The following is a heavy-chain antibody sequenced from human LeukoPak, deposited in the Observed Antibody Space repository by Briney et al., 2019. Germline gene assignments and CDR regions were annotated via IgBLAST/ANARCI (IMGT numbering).Heavy chain of an antibody. CDR1: GGSISSYY. Sequence: SETLSLTCTVSGGSISSYYWSWIRQPPGKGLEWIGYIYYSGSTNYNPSLKSRVTISVDTSKNQFSLKLSSVTAADTAVYYCARGGVRYSSSWSDYYYGMDVWGQGTTVTVSS. J-gene: IGHJ6*02. D-gene: IGHD6-13*01. CDR2: IYYSGST. CDR3: ARGGVRYSSSWSDYYYGMDV. V-gene: IGHV4-59*12.